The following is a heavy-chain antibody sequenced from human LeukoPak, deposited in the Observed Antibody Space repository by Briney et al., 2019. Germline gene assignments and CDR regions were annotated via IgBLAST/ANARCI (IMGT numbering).Heavy chain of an antibody. CDR3: ARHERVSGSGYYLDY. J-gene: IGHJ4*02. V-gene: IGHV4-39*01. CDR2: VYYSGST. Sequence: KASETLSLTCTVSGGSISSNIHYWGSVRQPPGEGLEWVWSVYYSGSTYCNPSLKSQVTISVDTSNNHFSLKLSSVTAADTAVYYCARHERVSGSGYYLDYWGQGTLVTVSS. D-gene: IGHD3-22*01. CDR1: GGSISSNIHY.